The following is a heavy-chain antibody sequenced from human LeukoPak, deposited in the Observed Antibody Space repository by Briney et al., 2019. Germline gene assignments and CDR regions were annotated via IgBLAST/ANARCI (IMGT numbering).Heavy chain of an antibody. Sequence: GASVTVSCKASGYTFTGYYMHWVRQAPGQGLAWMGWINPNSGGTNYAQKFQGRVTMTRDTSISTAYMELSRLRSDDTAVYYCARELWFGESHYYGMDVWGQGTTVTVSS. J-gene: IGHJ6*02. D-gene: IGHD3-10*01. CDR1: GYTFTGYY. CDR3: ARELWFGESHYYGMDV. V-gene: IGHV1-2*02. CDR2: INPNSGGT.